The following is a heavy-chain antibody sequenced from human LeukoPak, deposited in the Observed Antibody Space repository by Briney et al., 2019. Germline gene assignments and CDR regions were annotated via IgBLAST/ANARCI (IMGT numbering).Heavy chain of an antibody. V-gene: IGHV1-2*02. CDR1: GYTFTGYY. CDR2: INPNSGGT. J-gene: IGHJ3*02. Sequence: ASVKVSCKASGYTFTGYYMHWVRQAPGQGLEWMGWINPNSGGTNYAQKFQGRVTMTRDTSISTAYMELSRLRSDDTAVYYCARESLEYSSSSDAFDIWGQGTMVTVSS. CDR3: ARESLEYSSSSDAFDI. D-gene: IGHD6-6*01.